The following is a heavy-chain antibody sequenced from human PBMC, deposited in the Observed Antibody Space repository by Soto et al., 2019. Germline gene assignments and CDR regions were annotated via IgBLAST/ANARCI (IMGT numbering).Heavy chain of an antibody. J-gene: IGHJ4*02. CDR3: ARGRGSSGYYYDY. V-gene: IGHV3-7*01. Sequence: GGSLRLSCAASGVTFSSYWMSWVRQAPGKGLEWVANIKQDGSEKYYVDSVKGRVTISRDNAKNSLYLQMNSLRAEDTAVYYCARGRGSSGYYYDYWGQGTMVTVSS. CDR1: GVTFSSYW. D-gene: IGHD3-22*01. CDR2: IKQDGSEK.